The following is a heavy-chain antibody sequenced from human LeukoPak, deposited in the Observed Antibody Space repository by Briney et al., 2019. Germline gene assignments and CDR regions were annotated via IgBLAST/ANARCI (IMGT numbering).Heavy chain of an antibody. J-gene: IGHJ4*02. D-gene: IGHD1-1*01. Sequence: PGGSLRLSCAASGFTLSSYSMNWVRQAPGKGLEWVSYISGGSSTIYYAESVKGRFTISRDNAKSSLYLLMDTLRAEDTAVYYCAGPNVASGYYFDYWGQGTLVTVSS. CDR3: AGPNVASGYYFDY. CDR1: GFTLSSYS. CDR2: ISGGSSTI. V-gene: IGHV3-48*01.